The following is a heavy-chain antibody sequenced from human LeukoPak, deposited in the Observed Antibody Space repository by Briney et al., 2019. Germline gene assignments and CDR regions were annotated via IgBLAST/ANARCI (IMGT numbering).Heavy chain of an antibody. CDR2: ISGSGGST. Sequence: GGSLRLSCAASGFTFSSYGMSWVRQAPGKGLEWVSAISGSGGSTYYADSVKGRFTISRDNSKNTLYLQMNSLRAEDTAVYYCATATSSGSSDFDYWGQGTLVTVSS. D-gene: IGHD1-26*01. CDR3: ATATSSGSSDFDY. J-gene: IGHJ4*02. V-gene: IGHV3-23*01. CDR1: GFTFSSYG.